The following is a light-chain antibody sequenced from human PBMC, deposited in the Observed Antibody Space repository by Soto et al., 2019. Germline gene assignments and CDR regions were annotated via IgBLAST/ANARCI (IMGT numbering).Light chain of an antibody. CDR1: QSISSW. CDR3: QQYNSYSPWT. J-gene: IGKJ1*01. CDR2: DAS. Sequence: DIHMTQSPSTRSGSVVDIVAITFLGSQSISSWLAWYQQKPGKAPKLLIYDASSLESGVPSRFSGSGSGTEFTLTISSLQPDDFATYYCQQYNSYSPWTFGQGTKVDIK. V-gene: IGKV1-5*01.